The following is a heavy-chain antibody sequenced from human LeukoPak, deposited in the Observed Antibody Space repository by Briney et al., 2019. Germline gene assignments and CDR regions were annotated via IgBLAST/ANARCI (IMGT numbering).Heavy chain of an antibody. V-gene: IGHV3-21*01. Sequence: GGSLRLSCAASGFTLSSYSMNWVRQAPGKGLKWVSSISSSSSYIYYADSVKGRFTISRDNAKNSLYLQMNSLRAEDTAVYYCARGDYYYDSSGYYFDYWGQGTLVTVSS. CDR1: GFTLSSYS. D-gene: IGHD3-22*01. CDR2: ISSSSSYI. J-gene: IGHJ4*02. CDR3: ARGDYYYDSSGYYFDY.